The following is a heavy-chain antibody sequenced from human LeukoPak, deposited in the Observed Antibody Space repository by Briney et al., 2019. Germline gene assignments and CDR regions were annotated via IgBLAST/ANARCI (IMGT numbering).Heavy chain of an antibody. CDR1: GFTVSSNY. CDR2: ISYDGSNK. J-gene: IGHJ4*02. D-gene: IGHD1-26*01. Sequence: GGSLRLSCAASGFTVSSNYMSWVRQAPGKGLEWVAVISYDGSNKYYADSVKGRFTISRDNSKNTLYLQMNSLRAEDTAVYYCAKMEWELRAFDYWGQGTLVTVSS. CDR3: AKMEWELRAFDY. V-gene: IGHV3-30*18.